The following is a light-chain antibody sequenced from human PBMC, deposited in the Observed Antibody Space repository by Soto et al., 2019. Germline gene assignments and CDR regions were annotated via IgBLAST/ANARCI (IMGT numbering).Light chain of an antibody. CDR3: QQRSNWPPPYT. J-gene: IGKJ2*01. V-gene: IGKV3D-20*02. CDR1: QSVSNSS. Sequence: EIVLTQSPGTLSLSPGERATFSCRASQSVSNSSLAWYHQKPGQAPRLLLFAASRRATGIPDTFSGSGSGTDFTLTISRLEPEDFAVYYCQQRSNWPPPYTFGQGTKLEI. CDR2: AAS.